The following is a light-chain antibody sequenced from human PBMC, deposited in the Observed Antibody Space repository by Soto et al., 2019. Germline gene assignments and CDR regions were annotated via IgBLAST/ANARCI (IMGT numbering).Light chain of an antibody. CDR1: SSDVGAYNY. CDR2: EVT. CDR3: TSYAGSNNWV. Sequence: QSALTQPPSASGSPGQSVTISCTGTSSDVGAYNYVSWYQQHPGKAPKLMIYEVTKRPSGVPDRFSGSKSDNTASLTVSGLQAEDEPDYYCTSYAGSNNWVFGGGTKVTVL. J-gene: IGLJ3*02. V-gene: IGLV2-8*01.